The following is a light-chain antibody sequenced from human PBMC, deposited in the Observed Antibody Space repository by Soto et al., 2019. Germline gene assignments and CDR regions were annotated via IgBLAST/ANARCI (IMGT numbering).Light chain of an antibody. V-gene: IGLV1-44*01. CDR1: SSNIGSNT. Sequence: QSVLTQAPSASGTPGQRVTISCSGSSSNIGSNTVSWYQQVPGTAPKLLIYSNDQRPSGVPDRFSGSKSGTSASLAIGGLQSEYEADYYCAAWDDSLNGWVFGGGTKVTVL. CDR3: AAWDDSLNGWV. J-gene: IGLJ3*02. CDR2: SND.